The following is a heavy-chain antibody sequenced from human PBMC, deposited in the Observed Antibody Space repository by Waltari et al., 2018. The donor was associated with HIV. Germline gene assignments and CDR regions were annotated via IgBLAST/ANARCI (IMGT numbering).Heavy chain of an antibody. V-gene: IGHV3-15*01. J-gene: IGHJ4*02. D-gene: IGHD5-12*01. Sequence: EARMVESGGGLVKPGESLLLPCAALGFGLSNTWMSWVRQAPGKGLEWLGRIKGTADGGSTDTAESVHGRFIISRDDSKNTVYLEMNNVKSEDTAVYYCTTDKSWSPDYWGQGTLVSVSS. CDR3: TTDKSWSPDY. CDR1: GFGLSNTW. CDR2: IKGTADGGST.